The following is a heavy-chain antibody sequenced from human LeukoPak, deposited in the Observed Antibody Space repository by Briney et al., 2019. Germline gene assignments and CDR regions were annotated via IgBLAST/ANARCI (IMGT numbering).Heavy chain of an antibody. Sequence: GGSLRLSCAVSGFTFSGFWMSWSRQAPGKGLEWVSTISGSGDSTYYADSVKGRFTISRDNSRNTLYLQMNSLRAEDTAVYYCAKRYCIRTSCYREIDYWGQGTLVTVSS. CDR3: AKRYCIRTSCYREIDY. CDR1: GFTFSGFW. J-gene: IGHJ4*02. D-gene: IGHD2-2*02. CDR2: ISGSGDST. V-gene: IGHV3-23*01.